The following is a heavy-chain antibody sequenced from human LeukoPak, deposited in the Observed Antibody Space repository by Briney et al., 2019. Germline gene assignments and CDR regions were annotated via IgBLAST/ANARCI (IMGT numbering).Heavy chain of an antibody. CDR3: ARTQSSGYPTRYYYYYMDV. CDR2: INWNGGST. CDR1: GFTFDDSG. Sequence: GGSLRLSCAASGFTFDDSGMSWVRQAPGKGLEWVSGINWNGGSTDYADSVKGRFTISRDNAKNSLYLQMNRLRAEDTALYYCARTQSSGYPTRYYYYYMDVWGKGTTVTVSS. J-gene: IGHJ6*03. D-gene: IGHD3-22*01. V-gene: IGHV3-20*04.